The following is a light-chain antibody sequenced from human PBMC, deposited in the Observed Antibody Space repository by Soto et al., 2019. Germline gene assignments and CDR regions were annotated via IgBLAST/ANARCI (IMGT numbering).Light chain of an antibody. CDR2: DAS. CDR1: QSVSSY. Sequence: EIVLTQSPATLSLSPGERATLSCRASQSVSSYLAWYQQKPGQAPRLLIYDASSRATGIPARFSGSGSGTAFTLTISSLEPEDFAVYYCQQRWAFGQGTKVEIK. V-gene: IGKV3-11*01. J-gene: IGKJ1*01. CDR3: QQRWA.